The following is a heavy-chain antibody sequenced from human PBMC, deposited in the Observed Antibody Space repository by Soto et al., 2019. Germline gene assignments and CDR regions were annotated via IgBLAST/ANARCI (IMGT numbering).Heavy chain of an antibody. J-gene: IGHJ6*02. CDR3: AREAGGPYCSSTSCYATYGMDV. Sequence: ASVKVSCKASGYTFTSYYMHWVRQAPGQGLEWMGIINPSGGSTSYAQKFQGRVTMTRDTSTSTVYMELSSLRSEDTAVYYCAREAGGPYCSSTSCYATYGMDVWGQGTTVTVSS. V-gene: IGHV1-46*01. CDR1: GYTFTSYY. D-gene: IGHD2-2*01. CDR2: INPSGGST.